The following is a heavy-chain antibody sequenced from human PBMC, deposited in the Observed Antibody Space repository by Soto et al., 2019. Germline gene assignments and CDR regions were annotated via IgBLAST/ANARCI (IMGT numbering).Heavy chain of an antibody. CDR2: FSGGGGGT. CDR1: GFVISDYG. CDR3: VRWNGFGDR. J-gene: IGHJ5*02. Sequence: EVQLLESGGGLVQPGGSLRLSCAVCGFVISDYGVTWVRQAPGKGLEWVSGFSGGGGGTFYADSVKGRFTISRDDPKNTAYLQMNSLGAEDTAVYYCVRWNGFGDRWGQGTLVTVSS. D-gene: IGHD1-1*01. V-gene: IGHV3-23*01.